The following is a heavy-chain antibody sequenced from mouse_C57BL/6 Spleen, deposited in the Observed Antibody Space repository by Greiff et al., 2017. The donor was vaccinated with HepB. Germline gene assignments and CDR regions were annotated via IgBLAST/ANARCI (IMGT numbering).Heavy chain of an antibody. CDR3: ARERWLLKFDCAY. J-gene: IGHJ3*01. CDR2: IHPNSGST. CDR1: GYTFTSYW. Sequence: QVQLQQPGAELVKPGASVKLSCKASGYTFTSYWMHWVKQRPGQGLEWIGMIHPNSGSTNYNEKFKSKATLTVDKSSSTAYMQLSSLTSEDSAVYYCARERWLLKFDCAYWGQGTLVTVSA. D-gene: IGHD2-3*01. V-gene: IGHV1-64*01.